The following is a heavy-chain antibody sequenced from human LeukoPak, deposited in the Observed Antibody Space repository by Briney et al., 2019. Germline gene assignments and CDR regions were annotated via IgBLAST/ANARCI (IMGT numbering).Heavy chain of an antibody. Sequence: ASVKVSCTASGYTLTSYDISWVRQAPGQGLDWMGWISTYNGNTNYAQKLQGRVTMTTDTSTSTAYMELRSLRSDDTAVYYCARALIVVPAAIHPNYYYYGMDVWGQGTTVTVSS. CDR3: ARALIVVPAAIHPNYYYYGMDV. CDR1: GYTLTSYD. CDR2: ISTYNGNT. V-gene: IGHV1-18*01. J-gene: IGHJ6*02. D-gene: IGHD2-2*02.